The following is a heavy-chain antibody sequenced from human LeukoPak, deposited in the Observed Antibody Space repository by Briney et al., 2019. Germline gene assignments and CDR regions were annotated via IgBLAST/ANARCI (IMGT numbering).Heavy chain of an antibody. CDR1: GGSISSYY. J-gene: IGHJ3*02. V-gene: IGHV4-59*01. CDR3: ARDLEAAASGAFDI. Sequence: PSETLSLTCTVSGGSISSYYWSWIRQPPGKGLEWIGYIYYSGGTNYNPSLRSRVTISVDTSENQFSLKLSSVTAADTAVYYCARDLEAAASGAFDIWGQGTMVTVSS. D-gene: IGHD6-13*01. CDR2: IYYSGGT.